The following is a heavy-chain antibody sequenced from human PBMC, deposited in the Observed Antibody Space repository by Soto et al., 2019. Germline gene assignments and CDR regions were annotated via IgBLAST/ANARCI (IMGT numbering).Heavy chain of an antibody. CDR3: ASLYYYDSSEHYFDY. V-gene: IGHV1-69*13. Sequence: SVEVSCKASGGTFSSYAISWVRQAPGQGLEWMGGIIPIFGTANYAQKFQGRVTITADESTSTAYMELSSLRSEDTAVYYCASLYYYDSSEHYFDYWGRGTLVTVSS. J-gene: IGHJ4*02. D-gene: IGHD3-22*01. CDR2: IIPIFGTA. CDR1: GGTFSSYA.